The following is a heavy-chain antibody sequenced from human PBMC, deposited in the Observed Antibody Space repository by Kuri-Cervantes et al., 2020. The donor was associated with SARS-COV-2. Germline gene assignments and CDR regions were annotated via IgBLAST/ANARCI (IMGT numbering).Heavy chain of an antibody. D-gene: IGHD3/OR15-3a*01. J-gene: IGHJ4*02. V-gene: IGHV3-23*01. CDR1: GFTFGDYA. CDR3: ARDKSYGFWREPFDY. Sequence: GESLKISCAGSGFTFGDYAMSWVRQSPGKGLEWVSAISGSGSNTYYADSVKGRFIISRDNSKNTLYLQMDSLRADDTAVYFCARDKSYGFWREPFDYWGQGTPVTVSS. CDR2: ISGSGSNT.